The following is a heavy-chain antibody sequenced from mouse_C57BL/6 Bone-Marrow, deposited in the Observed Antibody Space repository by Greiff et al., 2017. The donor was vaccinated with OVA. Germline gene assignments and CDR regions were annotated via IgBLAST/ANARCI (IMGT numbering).Heavy chain of an antibody. CDR3: ARDLSPDY. D-gene: IGHD2-3*01. Sequence: EVHLVESGGGLVKPGGSLKLSCAASGFTFSSYAMSWVRQTPEKRLEWVATISDGGSYTYYPDNVKGRFTISRDNAKNNLYLQMSHLKSEDTAMYYCARDLSPDYWGQGTTLTVSS. V-gene: IGHV5-4*01. J-gene: IGHJ2*01. CDR1: GFTFSSYA. CDR2: ISDGGSYT.